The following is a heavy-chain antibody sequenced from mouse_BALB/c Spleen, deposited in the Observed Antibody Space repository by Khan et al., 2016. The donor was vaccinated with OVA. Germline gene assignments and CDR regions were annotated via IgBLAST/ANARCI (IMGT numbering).Heavy chain of an antibody. J-gene: IGHJ3*01. V-gene: IGHV5-9-1*01. CDR3: ARSPYGNFAY. CDR2: ISSDGDYT. Sequence: EVMLVESGGGLVKPGGSLKLSCAASGFTFSTYAMSWVRQTPEKRLEWVATISSDGDYTYFPDYVTGRFTISRDNAKNTLCLQMTSLRSEDTAMYYCARSPYGNFAYWGQGTLVTVSA. D-gene: IGHD2-1*01. CDR1: GFTFSTYA.